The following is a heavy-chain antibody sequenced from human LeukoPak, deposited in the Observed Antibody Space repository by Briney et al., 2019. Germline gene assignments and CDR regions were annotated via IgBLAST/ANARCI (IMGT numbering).Heavy chain of an antibody. V-gene: IGHV3-7*01. CDR2: ITQDGSEK. Sequence: GGSLRLSCAASGFTFSSYWMSWVRQAPGKGLEWVANITQDGSEKYYVDSVKGRFTISRDNAKNSLYPQMNRLRAEDTAVYYCAREGLRSSSSTYWGQGTLVTVSS. D-gene: IGHD6-6*01. CDR1: GFTFSSYW. J-gene: IGHJ4*02. CDR3: AREGLRSSSSTY.